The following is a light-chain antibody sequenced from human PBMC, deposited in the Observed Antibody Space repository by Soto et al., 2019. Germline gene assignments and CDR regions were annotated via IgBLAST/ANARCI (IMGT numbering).Light chain of an antibody. Sequence: EIVLTQSPSALSLSPRERAPLSCMASQSVSSYLAWYQQKPGQAPRLLIYDASNRATGIPARFSGSGSGTDFTLTISSLQPDDFATYYCQHYNSYSEAVGQGAKVAIK. CDR2: DAS. V-gene: IGKV3-11*01. CDR3: QHYNSYSEA. CDR1: QSVSSY. J-gene: IGKJ1*01.